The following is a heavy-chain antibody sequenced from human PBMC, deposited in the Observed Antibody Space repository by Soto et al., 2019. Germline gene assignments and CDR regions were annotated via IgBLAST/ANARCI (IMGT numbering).Heavy chain of an antibody. CDR1: GFMFSSSA. CDR2: ISDGGRFT. V-gene: IGHV3-23*01. D-gene: IGHD4-17*01. J-gene: IGHJ4*01. Sequence: PGGSLRLSCTVSGFMFSSSAMNWVRQAPGKGLEWVSGISDGGRFTYYADSVKGRFTISRDDSKNTLFLQVNSLRAEDTAIYYCAKSGPTNFFDYWGHGTLVTVSS. CDR3: AKSGPTNFFDY.